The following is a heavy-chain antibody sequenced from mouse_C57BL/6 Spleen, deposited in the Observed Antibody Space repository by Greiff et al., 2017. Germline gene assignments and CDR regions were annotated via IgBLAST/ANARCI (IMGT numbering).Heavy chain of an antibody. CDR2: IHPNSGST. CDR1: GYTFTSYW. J-gene: IGHJ2*01. V-gene: IGHV1-64*01. Sequence: QVQLQQPGAELVKPGASVKLSCKASGYTFTSYWMHWVKQRPGQGLEWIGMIHPNSGSTNYTEKFKSKGTLTVDNSSSTAYMQLSSLTSEDSAVYYGASSGDYDGFYFDDWGQGTTLTVSS. CDR3: ASSGDYDGFYFDD. D-gene: IGHD2-4*01.